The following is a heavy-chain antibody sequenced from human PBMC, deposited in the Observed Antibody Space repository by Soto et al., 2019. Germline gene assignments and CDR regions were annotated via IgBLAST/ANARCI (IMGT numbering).Heavy chain of an antibody. D-gene: IGHD1-26*01. CDR3: ARAVELAADY. J-gene: IGHJ4*02. Sequence: GGSLRLSCAASGFTFSSYAMHWVRQAPGKGLEWVAVISYDGSNKYYADSVKGRFTISRDNSKNTLYLQMNSLRAEDTAVYYCARAVELAADYGGQGPLVTV. CDR1: GFTFSSYA. V-gene: IGHV3-30-3*01. CDR2: ISYDGSNK.